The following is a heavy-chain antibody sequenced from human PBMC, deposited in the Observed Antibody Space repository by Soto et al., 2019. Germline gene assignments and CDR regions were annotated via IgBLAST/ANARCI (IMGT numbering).Heavy chain of an antibody. D-gene: IGHD3-22*01. J-gene: IGHJ4*02. Sequence: TLSLTCTVSGGSISGHYWNWIRQPPGKGLEWIGYIYYSGSTNYNPSLKSRVTISVDTSKNQFSLKLSSVTAADTAVYYCARQSYYYDRSESDYWGQGTLVTVDS. CDR3: ARQSYYYDRSESDY. V-gene: IGHV4-59*08. CDR1: GGSISGHY. CDR2: IYYSGST.